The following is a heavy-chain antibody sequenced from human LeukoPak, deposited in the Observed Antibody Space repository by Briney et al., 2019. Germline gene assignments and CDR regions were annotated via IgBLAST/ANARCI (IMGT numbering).Heavy chain of an antibody. CDR2: VYIGGSA. V-gene: IGHV4-61*02. CDR3: ARRSGVRGIRNPRFDY. Sequence: SETLSLTCAVSGASISSGTYYWSWIRQPAGKGLEWIGRVYIGGSANYSPSLKSRVTISVDTSKNQFSLKLRFVTAADTAVYYCARRSGVRGIRNPRFDYWGQGTQVTVSS. J-gene: IGHJ4*02. D-gene: IGHD3-10*01. CDR1: GASISSGTYY.